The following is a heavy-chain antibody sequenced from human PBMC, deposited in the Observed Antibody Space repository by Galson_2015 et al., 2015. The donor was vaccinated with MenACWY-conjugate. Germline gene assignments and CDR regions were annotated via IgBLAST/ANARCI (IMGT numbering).Heavy chain of an antibody. CDR1: GFTFSSYA. J-gene: IGHJ4*02. CDR3: AKHRYSGGWVGYCFDY. V-gene: IGHV3-23*01. Sequence: SLRLSCAASGFTFSSYAMSWVRQAPGKGLEWVSAISGSGGSTYYADSVKGRFTISRDNSKNTLYLQMNSLRAEDTAVYYCAKHRYSGGWVGYCFDYWGQGTLVTVSS. CDR2: ISGSGGST. D-gene: IGHD6-19*01.